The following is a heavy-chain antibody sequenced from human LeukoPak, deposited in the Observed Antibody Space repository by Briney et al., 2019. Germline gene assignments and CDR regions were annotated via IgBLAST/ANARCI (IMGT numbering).Heavy chain of an antibody. V-gene: IGHV4-38-2*01. D-gene: IGHD4-17*01. J-gene: IGHJ2*01. CDR1: GYSISSGYY. CDR2: IYHTGST. CDR3: ARVRGMEVTTNWYFDL. Sequence: SETPSLTCAVSGYSISSGYYWGWIRQPPGKGLEWIGSIYHTGSTYYNPSLKSRVTISVDTSKNQFSLKLSSVTAADTAVFYCARVRGMEVTTNWYFDLWGRGTLVTVSS.